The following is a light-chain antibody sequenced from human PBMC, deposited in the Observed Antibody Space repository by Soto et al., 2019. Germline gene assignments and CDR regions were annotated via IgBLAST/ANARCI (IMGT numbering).Light chain of an antibody. CDR3: QQYNNWWT. V-gene: IGKV3-15*01. J-gene: IGKJ1*01. Sequence: EIVLTQSPATLSLSPGERATLSCRASQSVSSWLVWYQQIPGQAPRLLIYDASTRATGIPARFSGSGSGTEFTLTISSLQSEDFAVYYCQQYNNWWTFGQGTKVDI. CDR2: DAS. CDR1: QSVSSW.